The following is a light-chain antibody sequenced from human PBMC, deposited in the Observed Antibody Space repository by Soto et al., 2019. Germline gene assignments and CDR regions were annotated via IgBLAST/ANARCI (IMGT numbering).Light chain of an antibody. CDR2: DAS. Sequence: EIVLTQSPGTLSLSPGEIATLSCRASQSVSSSYLAWYQQRPGQAPRLLIYDASRRATGIPDRLSGSGSGTDFTLTIGRLEPEGFAVYCCQQYGYSPAFGGGTKVAIK. CDR3: QQYGYSPA. V-gene: IGKV3-20*01. J-gene: IGKJ4*01. CDR1: QSVSSSY.